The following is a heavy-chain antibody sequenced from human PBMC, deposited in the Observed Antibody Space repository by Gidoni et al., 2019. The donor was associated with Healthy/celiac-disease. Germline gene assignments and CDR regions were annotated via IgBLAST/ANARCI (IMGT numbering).Heavy chain of an antibody. CDR2: ISGSGGST. V-gene: IGHV3-23*01. D-gene: IGHD7-27*01. CDR3: AKATRYTGGAFRY. J-gene: IGHJ4*02. CDR1: GFTFSSHA. Sequence: EVQLLASGGGLVQPGGSLRLSCAASGFTFSSHAMSWVRQAPGKGLEWVSAISGSGGSTYYADSVKGRFTISRDNSKNTLYLQMNSLRAEDTAVYYCAKATRYTGGAFRYWGQGTLVTVSS.